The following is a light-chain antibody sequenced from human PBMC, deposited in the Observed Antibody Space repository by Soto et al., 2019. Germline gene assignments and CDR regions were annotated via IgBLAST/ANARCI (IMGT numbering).Light chain of an antibody. J-gene: IGKJ1*01. V-gene: IGKV3-20*01. Sequence: EIVLTQSPGTLSLSPGERATLSCRASQSVSSSYLAWYQQKPGQAPRLLIYGASSRATGIPDRFSGSGSGTDLTPTISRLGLEVFAFYYYQQYGSPQTFGEGTKVEIK. CDR2: GAS. CDR1: QSVSSSY. CDR3: QQYGSPQT.